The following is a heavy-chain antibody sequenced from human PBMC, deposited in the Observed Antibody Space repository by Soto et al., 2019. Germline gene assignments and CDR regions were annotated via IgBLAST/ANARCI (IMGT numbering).Heavy chain of an antibody. CDR2: IYYSGST. V-gene: IGHV4-39*01. CDR3: ARHIAAAGTRWFFDY. J-gene: IGHJ4*02. CDR1: GGSISSSSYY. Sequence: SETLSLTCTVSGGSISSSSYYWGWIRQPPGKGLEWIGGIYYSGSTYYNPSLKSRVTISVDTSKNQFSLKLSSVTAADTAVYYCARHIAAAGTRWFFDYWGQGTLVTVSS. D-gene: IGHD6-13*01.